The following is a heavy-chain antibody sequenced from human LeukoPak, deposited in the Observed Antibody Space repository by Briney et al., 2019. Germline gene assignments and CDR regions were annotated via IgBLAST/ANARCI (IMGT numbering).Heavy chain of an antibody. D-gene: IGHD1-26*01. CDR1: GYTFTSYA. Sequence: ASVKVSCKAFGYTFTSYAMNWVRQAPGQGLEWMGWINTNTGNPTYAQGFTGRFVFSLDTSVSTAYLQISSLKAEDTAVYYCGSPTNRGATAFDYWGQGTLVTVSS. CDR3: GSPTNRGATAFDY. CDR2: INTNTGNP. V-gene: IGHV7-4-1*02. J-gene: IGHJ4*02.